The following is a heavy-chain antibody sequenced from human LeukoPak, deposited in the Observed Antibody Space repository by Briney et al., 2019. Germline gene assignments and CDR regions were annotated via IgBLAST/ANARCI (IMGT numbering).Heavy chain of an antibody. CDR1: GFTFHDYA. CDR3: ARFDSGWQALDY. CDR2: ISWNSGSI. D-gene: IGHD6-19*01. V-gene: IGHV3-9*01. Sequence: GGSLRLSCAASGFTFHDYAMHWVRQAPGKGLEWVSGISWNSGSIGYADSVKGRFTISRDNAKNSLYLQMNSLGAEDTALYYCARFDSGWQALDYWGQGTLVTVSS. J-gene: IGHJ4*02.